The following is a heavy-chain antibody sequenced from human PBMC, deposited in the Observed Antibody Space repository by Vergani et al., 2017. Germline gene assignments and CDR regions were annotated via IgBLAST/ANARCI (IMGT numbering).Heavy chain of an antibody. CDR2: IYWNDDQ. D-gene: IGHD1-7*01. J-gene: IGHJ6*03. V-gene: IGHV2-5*04. CDR1: GFSLNTRGVS. Sequence: QITLKESGPTLVKPTQTLTLTCTFSGFSLNTRGVSVAWIRQPPGKALDWLALIYWNDDQHYSPSLNNRVTITKDTSKNQVVLTITNMDYVDTGTYYCVYRKTECGTAGCFYPFLYYYYMDVWGKGTTVTVSS. CDR3: VYRKTECGTAGCFYPFLYYYYMDV.